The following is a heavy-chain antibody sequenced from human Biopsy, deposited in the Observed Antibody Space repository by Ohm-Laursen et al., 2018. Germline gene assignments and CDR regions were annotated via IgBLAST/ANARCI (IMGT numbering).Heavy chain of an antibody. J-gene: IGHJ2*01. CDR2: IYFTGRT. CDR1: GDSISSYY. D-gene: IGHD5-24*01. Sequence: SVTLSLTCTVSGDSISSYYWSWIRQPPGKGLQWIGYIYFTGRTSYNPPLKSRVTMSVNTSKKQFSLRLSSVTAADTAVYYCASAGYNPDWNFDLWGRGTRVTVSS. CDR3: ASAGYNPDWNFDL. V-gene: IGHV4-59*07.